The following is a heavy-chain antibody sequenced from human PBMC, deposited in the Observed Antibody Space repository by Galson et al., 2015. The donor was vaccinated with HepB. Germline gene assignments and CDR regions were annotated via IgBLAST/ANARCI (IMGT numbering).Heavy chain of an antibody. V-gene: IGHV1-69*02. CDR2: IIPILGIA. Sequence: SVKVSCKASGGTFSSYTISWVRQAPGQGLEWMGRIIPILGIANYAQKFQGRVTITADKSTSTAYMELSSLRSEDTAVYYCARWRDMIFGDPHGVWFDPWGQGTLVTVSS. D-gene: IGHD3-22*01. CDR1: GGTFSSYT. CDR3: ARWRDMIFGDPHGVWFDP. J-gene: IGHJ5*02.